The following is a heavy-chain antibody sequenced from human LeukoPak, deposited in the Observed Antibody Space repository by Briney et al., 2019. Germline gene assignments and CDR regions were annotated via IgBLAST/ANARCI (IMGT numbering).Heavy chain of an antibody. CDR3: ASWENTAMVTGGSYYYMDV. V-gene: IGHV3-21*01. J-gene: IGHJ6*03. CDR1: GGSISSYY. Sequence: PSETLSLTCTVTGGSISSYYWIWIRKPPGKELEWVSSISSSSSYIYYADSVKGRFTISRDNAKNSLYLQMNSLRAEDTAVYYCASWENTAMVTGGSYYYMDVWGKGTTVTISS. D-gene: IGHD5-18*01. CDR2: ISSSSSYI.